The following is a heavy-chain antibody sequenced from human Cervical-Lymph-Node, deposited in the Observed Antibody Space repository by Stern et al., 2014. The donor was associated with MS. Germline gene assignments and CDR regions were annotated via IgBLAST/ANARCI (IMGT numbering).Heavy chain of an antibody. CDR3: ARGYTTSSGRPDY. D-gene: IGHD6-6*01. CDR2: ISSSGGT. Sequence: VQLVQSGPGLVKPSETLSLTCTVSGGSTSSYYWSWIRQPPGKGLEWIGYISSSGGTKYNPSLKGRVTISVDPSKNQFALTLSSGTAADAAVYYCARGYTTSSGRPDYWGQGTLVTVST. J-gene: IGHJ4*02. CDR1: GGSTSSYY. V-gene: IGHV4-59*08.